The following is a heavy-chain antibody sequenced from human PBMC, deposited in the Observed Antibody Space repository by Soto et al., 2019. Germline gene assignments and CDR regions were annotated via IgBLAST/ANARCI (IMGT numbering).Heavy chain of an antibody. CDR2: IYYTGST. CDR3: MLGSGWKDFDY. J-gene: IGHJ4*02. V-gene: IGHV4-39*01. CDR1: GGSITSSSYD. D-gene: IGHD3-22*01. Sequence: AXXTLYLPFTVSGGSITSSSYDWGFIRQPPGKGLEWIGSIYYTGSTYYNPSLKSRVTISVDTSKNQFSLKLRSVTALDTAVYYCMLGSGWKDFDYWGQGTLVTVSS.